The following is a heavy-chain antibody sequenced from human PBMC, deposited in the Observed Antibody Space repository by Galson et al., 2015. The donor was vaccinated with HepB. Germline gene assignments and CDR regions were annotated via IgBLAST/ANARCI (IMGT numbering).Heavy chain of an antibody. J-gene: IGHJ6*02. D-gene: IGHD2-21*02. CDR2: IIPIFGTA. CDR1: GGTFSSYA. Sequence: QSGAEVKKPGASVKVSCKASGGTFSSYAISWVRQAPGQGLEWMGGIIPIFGTANYAQKFQGRVTITADKSTSTAYMELSSLRSEDTAVYYCARDRGVVTAKVYYGMDVWGQGTTVTVSS. CDR3: ARDRGVVTAKVYYGMDV. V-gene: IGHV1-69*06.